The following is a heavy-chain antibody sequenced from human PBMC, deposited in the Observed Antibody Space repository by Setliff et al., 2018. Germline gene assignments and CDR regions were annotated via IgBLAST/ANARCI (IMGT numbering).Heavy chain of an antibody. Sequence: ASVKVSCKASGYTFTSYGISWVRQAPGQGLEWMGWISAYNGNTNYAQKLQGRVTMTTDTSTSTAYMELRSLRSDDTAVYYCARDLVGYCSGGSCYDWNYWGKGTLVTSPQ. J-gene: IGHJ4*02. V-gene: IGHV1-18*01. D-gene: IGHD2-15*01. CDR3: ARDLVGYCSGGSCYDWNY. CDR2: ISAYNGNT. CDR1: GYTFTSYG.